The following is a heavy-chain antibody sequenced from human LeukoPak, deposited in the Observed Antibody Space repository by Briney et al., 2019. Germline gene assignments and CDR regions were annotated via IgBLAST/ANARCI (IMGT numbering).Heavy chain of an antibody. CDR3: ARGDTAMVNNWFDP. D-gene: IGHD5-18*01. CDR2: INHSGST. Sequence: SETLSLTCTVSGGSISSYYWSWIRQPPGKGLEWIGEINHSGSTNYNPSLKSRVTISVDTSKNQFSLKLSSVTAADTAVYYCARGDTAMVNNWFDPWGQGTLVTVSS. CDR1: GGSISSYY. V-gene: IGHV4-34*01. J-gene: IGHJ5*02.